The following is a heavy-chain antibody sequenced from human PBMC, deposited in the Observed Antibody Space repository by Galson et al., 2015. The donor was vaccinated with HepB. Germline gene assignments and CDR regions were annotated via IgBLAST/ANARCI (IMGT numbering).Heavy chain of an antibody. CDR2: IYSGGST. J-gene: IGHJ6*02. Sequence: SLRLSCAASGFTVSSNYMSWVRQAPGKGLEWVSVIYSGGSTYYADSVKGRFTISRDNSKNTLYLQMNSLRAEDTAVYYCARAVTLYYYGMDVWGQGTTVTVSS. CDR1: GFTVSSNY. CDR3: ARAVTLYYYGMDV. V-gene: IGHV3-66*01. D-gene: IGHD4-17*01.